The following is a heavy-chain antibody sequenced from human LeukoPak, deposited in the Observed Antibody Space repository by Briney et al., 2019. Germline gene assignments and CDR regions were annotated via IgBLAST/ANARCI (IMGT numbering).Heavy chain of an antibody. D-gene: IGHD3-9*01. CDR2: IYSSGTT. J-gene: IGHJ4*02. CDR3: ARGGLTGPLGD. Sequence: ASETLSLTCTVSGDSISTSSYYWGWIRQPPGKGLEWIGSIYSSGTTYYNPSLNSRVTISLDTSKNQFSLRLSSVTAADTAVFYCARGGLTGPLGDWGQGTLVTVSS. CDR1: GDSISTSSYY. V-gene: IGHV4-39*07.